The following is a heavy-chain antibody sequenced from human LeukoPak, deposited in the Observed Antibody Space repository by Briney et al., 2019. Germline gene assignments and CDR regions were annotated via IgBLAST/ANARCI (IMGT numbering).Heavy chain of an antibody. J-gene: IGHJ4*02. V-gene: IGHV1-18*04. Sequence: ASVRVSCKASGYTFTGYYIHWVRQAPGQGLEWMGWISSYNGDTKYAQKFQGRVTMTTDTSTSTAYMELRSLRSDDTAVYYCARGPTVTTRVDYWGQGTLVTASS. CDR1: GYTFTGYY. CDR2: ISSYNGDT. CDR3: ARGPTVTTRVDY. D-gene: IGHD4-17*01.